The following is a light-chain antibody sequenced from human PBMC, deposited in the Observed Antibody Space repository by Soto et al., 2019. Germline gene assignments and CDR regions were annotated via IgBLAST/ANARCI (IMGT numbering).Light chain of an antibody. V-gene: IGKV3-11*01. CDR3: QQHSNWPT. Sequence: EIVLTQSPATLSLSPGERATLSCRASQSISFYLTWYQHKPGQAPRLLIYDASNRATGIPARFSGSGSGTDFTLTISSLEPEDFAVYYCQQHSNWPTFGQGTRLEMK. CDR1: QSISFY. CDR2: DAS. J-gene: IGKJ5*01.